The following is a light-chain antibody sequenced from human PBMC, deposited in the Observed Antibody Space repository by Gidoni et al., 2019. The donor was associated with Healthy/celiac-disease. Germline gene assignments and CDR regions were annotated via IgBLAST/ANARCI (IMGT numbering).Light chain of an antibody. J-gene: IGKJ1*01. CDR3: RQSYNNPQT. Sequence: DTQMTQPPSSLPASVGARAPITCRPSQSISSYLNWYQQKQGKPPKNLIYAASSLQSRVPSRFSGSGSGRNFTLAISSLQHEDFATSYCRQSYNNPQTCGQGTKVEIK. CDR1: QSISSY. V-gene: IGKV1-39*01. CDR2: AAS.